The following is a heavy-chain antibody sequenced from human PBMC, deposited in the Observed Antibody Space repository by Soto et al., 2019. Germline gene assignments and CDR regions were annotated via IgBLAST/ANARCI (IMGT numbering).Heavy chain of an antibody. CDR1: GGPMNNYY. Sequence: QVQLQESGPGLVKPSETLSLTCTISGGPMNNYYCSWFRQPRGQGLEWIGYMGYNGFTRYNPSLRSRVCISLDTAKNQFSLHLSSVTAADTALYYCARQGFGELHGLVDVWGQGITVTVSS. V-gene: IGHV4-59*08. CDR2: MGYNGFT. CDR3: ARQGFGELHGLVDV. D-gene: IGHD3-10*01. J-gene: IGHJ6*02.